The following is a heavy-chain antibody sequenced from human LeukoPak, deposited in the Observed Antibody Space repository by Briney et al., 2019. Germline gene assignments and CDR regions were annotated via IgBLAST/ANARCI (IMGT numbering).Heavy chain of an antibody. J-gene: IGHJ3*02. CDR1: GFTFSSYS. CDR3: ARYDYGDHGDAFDI. CDR2: ISSSSSYI. V-gene: IGHV3-21*01. D-gene: IGHD4-17*01. Sequence: GGSLRLSCAASGFTFSSYSMNWVRQAPGKGLGWVSSISSSSSYIYYADSVKGRFTISRDNAKNSLYLQMNSLRAEDTAVYYCARYDYGDHGDAFDIWGQGTMVTVSS.